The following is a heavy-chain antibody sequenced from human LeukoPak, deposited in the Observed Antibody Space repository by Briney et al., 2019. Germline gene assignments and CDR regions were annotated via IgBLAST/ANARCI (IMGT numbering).Heavy chain of an antibody. Sequence: SETLSLTCTVSGGSISSYYWSWIRQPPGKGLEWIGYIYYSGSTNYNPSLKSRVTISVDTSKNQFSLKLSSVTAADTAVYYCARGPRYYDILTGYSNWFDPWGQGTLVTVSS. D-gene: IGHD3-9*01. J-gene: IGHJ5*02. CDR3: ARGPRYYDILTGYSNWFDP. CDR2: IYYSGST. V-gene: IGHV4-59*08. CDR1: GGSISSYY.